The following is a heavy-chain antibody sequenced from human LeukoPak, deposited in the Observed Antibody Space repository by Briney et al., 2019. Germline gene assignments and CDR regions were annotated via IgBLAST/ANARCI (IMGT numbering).Heavy chain of an antibody. CDR3: ARESVATDFDY. D-gene: IGHD5-12*01. V-gene: IGHV3-11*04. Sequence: PGGSLRLSCSGSGFIFSDYDMSWIRQAPGKGLEWISDIRHDGSIMFYEDSVKGRFTISRDNAKNSLYLQMNSLTAEDTAVYYCARESVATDFDYWGQGTLVTVSS. CDR2: IRHDGSIM. J-gene: IGHJ4*02. CDR1: GFIFSDYD.